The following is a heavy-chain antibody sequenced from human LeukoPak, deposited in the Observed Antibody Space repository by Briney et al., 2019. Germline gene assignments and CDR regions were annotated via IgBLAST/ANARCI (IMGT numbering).Heavy chain of an antibody. CDR2: IYYSGST. J-gene: IGHJ3*02. V-gene: IGHV4-31*03. CDR1: GGSISSGNYY. CDR3: ARDTYYCSSTICYPVLAFDI. D-gene: IGHD2-2*01. Sequence: SETLSLTCTVSGGSISSGNYYWSWIRQHPGKGLEWIGYIYYSGSTYFNPSLKSRVTISVDTSKNQFPLKLSSVTAADTAVYYCARDTYYCSSTICYPVLAFDIWGQGTMVTVSS.